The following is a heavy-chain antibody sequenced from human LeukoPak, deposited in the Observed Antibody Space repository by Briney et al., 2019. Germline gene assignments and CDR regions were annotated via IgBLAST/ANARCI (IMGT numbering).Heavy chain of an antibody. CDR2: IYYSGST. CDR3: ARVRYNRNDRLFDY. V-gene: IGHV4-30-4*08. D-gene: IGHD1-1*01. Sequence: PSETLSLTCTVSDGSISSGDYYWSWIRQPPGKGLEWIGYIYYSGSTYYNPSLKSRVTISVDTSKNQFSLKLSSVTAADTAVYYCARVRYNRNDRLFDYWGQGTLVTVSS. J-gene: IGHJ4*02. CDR1: DGSISSGDYY.